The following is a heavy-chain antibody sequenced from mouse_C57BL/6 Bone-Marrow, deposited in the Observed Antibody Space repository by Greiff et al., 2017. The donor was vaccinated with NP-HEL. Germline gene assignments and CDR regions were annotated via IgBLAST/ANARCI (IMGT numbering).Heavy chain of an antibody. V-gene: IGHV1-22*01. CDR2: INPNNGGT. CDR1: GYTFTDYN. D-gene: IGHD1-1*01. J-gene: IGHJ1*03. Sequence: EVQLQQSGPELVKPGASVKMSCKASGYTFTDYNMHWVKQSHGKSLEWIGYINPNNGGTSYNQKFKGKATLTVNKSSSTAYMELRSLTSEDSAVYYCGPTVVESDWYFDVWGTGTTVTVSS. CDR3: GPTVVESDWYFDV.